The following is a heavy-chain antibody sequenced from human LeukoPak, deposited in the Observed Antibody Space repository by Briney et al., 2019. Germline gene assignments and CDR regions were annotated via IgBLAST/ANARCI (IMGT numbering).Heavy chain of an antibody. D-gene: IGHD1-26*01. CDR3: ARVLSGGSRAMGV. V-gene: IGHV4-34*01. CDR2: INHSGSI. CDR1: GRSFSGYY. J-gene: IGHJ6*03. Sequence: SETLSLTCAVYGRSFSGYYWSWIRQPPGKGLEWIGEINHSGSINYNPSLKSRVTISVDTSKNQFSLKLSSVTAADTAVYYCARVLSGGSRAMGVWGKGTTVTVSS.